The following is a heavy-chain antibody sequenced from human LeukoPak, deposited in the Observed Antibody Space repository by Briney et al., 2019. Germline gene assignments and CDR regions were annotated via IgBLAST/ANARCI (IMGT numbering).Heavy chain of an antibody. Sequence: ASVKVSCKASGYTFTSYGISWVRQAPGQGLEWMGWISTYNGDTDYAHNFQGRVTMSTDTSTSTAYMEARSLRSDDTAVYYCARDPGTYYDILTGYYTPYYFDHWGQGTLVSVSS. D-gene: IGHD3-9*01. V-gene: IGHV1-18*01. J-gene: IGHJ4*02. CDR3: ARDPGTYYDILTGYYTPYYFDH. CDR2: ISTYNGDT. CDR1: GYTFTSYG.